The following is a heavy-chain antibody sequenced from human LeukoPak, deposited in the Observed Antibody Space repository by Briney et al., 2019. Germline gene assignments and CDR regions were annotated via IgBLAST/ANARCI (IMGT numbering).Heavy chain of an antibody. V-gene: IGHV3-23*01. J-gene: IGHJ4*02. CDR1: GFTFSSYA. D-gene: IGHD3-9*01. CDR3: AKAYDILTGYRLYYFDY. Sequence: PGGSLRLSCAASGFTFSSYAMSWVRQAPGKGLEWVSAISGSGGSTYYADSVKGRFTISRDNSKNTLYLQMNSLRAEDTAVYYCAKAYDILTGYRLYYFDYWGQGTLVTVSS. CDR2: ISGSGGST.